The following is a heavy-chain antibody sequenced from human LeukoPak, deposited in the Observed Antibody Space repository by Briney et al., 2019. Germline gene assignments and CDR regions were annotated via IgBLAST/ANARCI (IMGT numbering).Heavy chain of an antibody. D-gene: IGHD1-26*01. CDR1: GGSISSGGDS. Sequence: SEALSLTCAVSGGSISSGGDSWSWIRQPPGKGLEWIGYIYHSGSTYYNPSLKSRVTISVDRSKNQFSLKLSSVTAADTAVYYCARGVGGSYRYDYWGQGTLVTVSS. J-gene: IGHJ4*02. CDR2: IYHSGST. CDR3: ARGVGGSYRYDY. V-gene: IGHV4-30-2*01.